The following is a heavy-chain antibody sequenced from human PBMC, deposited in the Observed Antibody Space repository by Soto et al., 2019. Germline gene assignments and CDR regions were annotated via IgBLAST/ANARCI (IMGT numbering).Heavy chain of an antibody. D-gene: IGHD1-7*01. J-gene: IGHJ4*02. CDR3: ARVPGITGTLESYYFDY. V-gene: IGHV4-30-4*01. CDR2: IYYSGST. Sequence: SETLSLTCTVSGGSISSGDDYWSWIRQPPGKGLEWIGYIYYSGSTYYNPSLKSRVTISVDTSKNQFSLKLSSVTAADTAVYYCARVPGITGTLESYYFDYWGQGTLVTVSS. CDR1: GGSISSGDDY.